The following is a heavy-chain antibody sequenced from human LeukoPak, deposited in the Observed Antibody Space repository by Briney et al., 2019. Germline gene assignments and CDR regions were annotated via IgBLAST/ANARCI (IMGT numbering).Heavy chain of an antibody. CDR2: IYYSGST. D-gene: IGHD6-19*01. CDR3: ARDRYSSGWYGGTDY. V-gene: IGHV4-59*01. J-gene: IGHJ4*02. Sequence: SETLSLTCTVSGVSISSYYWSWLRQPPGKGLEWIGYIYYSGSTNYNPPLKSRVTISVDTSKNQFSLKLSSVTAADTAVYYCARDRYSSGWYGGTDYWGQGTLVTVSS. CDR1: GVSISSYY.